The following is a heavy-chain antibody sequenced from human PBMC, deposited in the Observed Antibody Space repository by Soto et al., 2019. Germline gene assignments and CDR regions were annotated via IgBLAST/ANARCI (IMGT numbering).Heavy chain of an antibody. V-gene: IGHV3-30-3*01. CDR2: ISYDGSNK. D-gene: IGHD2-2*03. CDR1: GFTFSSYA. J-gene: IGHJ6*02. Sequence: QVQLVESGGGVVQPGRSLRLSCAASGFTFSSYAMHWVRQAPGTGLEWVAVISYDGSNKYYADSVKGRFTISRDNSKNTLYLQMNSLRAEDTAVYYCAREMDKCYGMDVWGQGTTVTFSS. CDR3: AREMDKCYGMDV.